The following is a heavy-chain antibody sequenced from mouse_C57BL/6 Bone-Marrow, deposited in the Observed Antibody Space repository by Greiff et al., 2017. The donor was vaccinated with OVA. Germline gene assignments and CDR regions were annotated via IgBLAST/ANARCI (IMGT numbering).Heavy chain of an antibody. CDR1: GYSFTDYN. D-gene: IGHD2-2*01. J-gene: IGHJ3*01. Sequence: VQLKESGPELVKPGASVKISCKASGYSFTDYNMNWVKQSNGKSLEWIGVINPNYGTTSYNQKFKGKATLTVDQSSSTAYMQLNSLTSEDSAVYYCASNGLYYGYDLFAYWGQGTLVTVSA. CDR3: ASNGLYYGYDLFAY. V-gene: IGHV1-39*01. CDR2: INPNYGTT.